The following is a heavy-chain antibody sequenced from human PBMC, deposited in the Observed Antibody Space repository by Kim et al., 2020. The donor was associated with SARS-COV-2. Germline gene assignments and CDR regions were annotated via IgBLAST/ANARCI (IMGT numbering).Heavy chain of an antibody. CDR3: AVDKLRDFHAATPS. CDR2: INDSGSS. D-gene: IGHD3-3*01. Sequence: SETLSLTCAVYGGSFSGYYWNWIRQSPGKGLEWIGEINDSGSSRYNPSHKSRVSISVDTSKNQFSLTLSSVTAADTAVYYCAVDKLRDFHAATPSWGQ. J-gene: IGHJ1*01. V-gene: IGHV4-34*01. CDR1: GGSFSGYY.